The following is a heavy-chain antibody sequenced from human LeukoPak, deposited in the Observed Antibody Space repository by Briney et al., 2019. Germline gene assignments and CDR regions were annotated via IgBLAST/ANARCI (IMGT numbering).Heavy chain of an antibody. CDR3: ARERIAVAGTTDY. V-gene: IGHV3-7*03. D-gene: IGHD6-19*01. CDR2: IKQDGSEK. J-gene: IGHJ4*02. Sequence: GGSLRLSCAASGFTFSSYWMSWVRQAPGKGVEWVANIKQDGSEKYYVDSVKGRFTISRDNAKNSLYLQMNSLRAEDTAVYYCARERIAVAGTTDYWGQGTLVTVSS. CDR1: GFTFSSYW.